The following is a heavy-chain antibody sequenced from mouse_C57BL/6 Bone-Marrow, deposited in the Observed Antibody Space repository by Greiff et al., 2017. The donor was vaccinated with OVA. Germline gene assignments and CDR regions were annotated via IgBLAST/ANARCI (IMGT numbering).Heavy chain of an antibody. CDR2: IYPGSGST. CDR3: ARFTTVVALHWYFDV. D-gene: IGHD1-1*01. Sequence: QVQLQQPGAELVKPGASVKMSCKASGYTFTSYWITWVKQRPGQGLEWIGDIYPGSGSTNYNEKFKSKATLTVDTSSSTAYMQLSSLTSEDSAVYDCARFTTVVALHWYFDVWGTGTTVTVSS. V-gene: IGHV1-55*01. CDR1: GYTFTSYW. J-gene: IGHJ1*03.